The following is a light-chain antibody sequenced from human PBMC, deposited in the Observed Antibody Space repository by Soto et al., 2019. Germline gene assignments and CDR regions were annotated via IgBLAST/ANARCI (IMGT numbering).Light chain of an antibody. CDR1: QSISSY. CDR3: QQTYSTPLT. Sequence: EIQMTQSPSSLAESVEDRVIITCRASQSISSYLNWYQQKPGKAPKLLIYAASSLQSGVPSRFSGSGSGTDFTLTINILQPEDCATYYCQQTYSTPLTFGGGTKVDIK. J-gene: IGKJ4*01. V-gene: IGKV1-39*01. CDR2: AAS.